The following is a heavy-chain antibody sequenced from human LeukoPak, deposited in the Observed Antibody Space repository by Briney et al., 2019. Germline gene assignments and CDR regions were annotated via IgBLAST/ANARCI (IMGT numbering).Heavy chain of an antibody. D-gene: IGHD4/OR15-4a*01. CDR3: ARQQLKTMASFDY. Sequence: PSGTLSLTCTVSGGSISSGNYYWSWIRQPAGKGLEWIGRMSTSGTTNYNPSLKSRVTISVDTSNNQFSLKLSSVTAADTAVYYCARQQLKTMASFDYWGQGTLVTVSS. CDR1: GGSISSGNYY. CDR2: MSTSGTT. V-gene: IGHV4-61*02. J-gene: IGHJ4*02.